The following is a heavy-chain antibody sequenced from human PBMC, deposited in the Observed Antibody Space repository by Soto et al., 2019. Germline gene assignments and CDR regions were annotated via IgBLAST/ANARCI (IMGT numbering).Heavy chain of an antibody. V-gene: IGHV4-4*02. Sequence: SETLSLTCAVSGGSISSNNWWSWVRQPPGKGLEWIGEIYHSGSTNYNPSLKSRVAISGDKSKNQFSLRLTSVIAADTAVYYCARVPDVWGQGTTVTVSS. CDR1: GGSISSNNW. CDR3: ARVPDV. CDR2: IYHSGST. J-gene: IGHJ6*02.